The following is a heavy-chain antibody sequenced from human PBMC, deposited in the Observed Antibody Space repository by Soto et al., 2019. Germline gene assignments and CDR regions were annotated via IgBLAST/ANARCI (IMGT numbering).Heavy chain of an antibody. D-gene: IGHD3-3*01. CDR2: IYYSGST. CDR3: ARYSPQLWSGNRGFDY. V-gene: IGHV4-59*08. J-gene: IGHJ4*02. CDR1: GGSISSYY. Sequence: SETLSLTCTVSGGSISSYYWSWIRQPPGKGLEWIGYIYYSGSTNYNPSLKSRVTISVDTSKNQFSLKLSSVTAADTAVYYCARYSPQLWSGNRGFDYWGQGTLVTVSS.